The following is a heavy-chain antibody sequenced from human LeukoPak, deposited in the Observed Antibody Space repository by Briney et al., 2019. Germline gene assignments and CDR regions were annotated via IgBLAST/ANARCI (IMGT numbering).Heavy chain of an antibody. V-gene: IGHV4-30-4*01. CDR2: IYYSGST. J-gene: IGHJ6*03. CDR1: GGSISSADYY. D-gene: IGHD3-22*01. Sequence: SETLSLTCTVSGGSISSADYYWSWIRRSPGKGLEWIGYIYYSGSTYYNPSLKSRVTISVDTSKNQFSLKLSSVTAADTAVYYCASTLVYYYDSSGYPWDYYMDVWGKGTKVTVSS. CDR3: ASTLVYYYDSSGYPWDYYMDV.